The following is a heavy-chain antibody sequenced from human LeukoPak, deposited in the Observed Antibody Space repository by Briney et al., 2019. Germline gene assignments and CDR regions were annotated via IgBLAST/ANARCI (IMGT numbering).Heavy chain of an antibody. D-gene: IGHD2-2*01. CDR2: IYYSGST. Sequence: SETLSLTCTVSGGSISSDYWSWIRQPPGKGLEWIGYIYYSGSTNYNPSLKSRVTISVDTSKNQFSLKLSSVTAADTAVYYCARDSCSSTSCRNWFDPWGQGTLVTVSS. CDR3: ARDSCSSTSCRNWFDP. J-gene: IGHJ5*02. V-gene: IGHV4-59*01. CDR1: GGSISSDY.